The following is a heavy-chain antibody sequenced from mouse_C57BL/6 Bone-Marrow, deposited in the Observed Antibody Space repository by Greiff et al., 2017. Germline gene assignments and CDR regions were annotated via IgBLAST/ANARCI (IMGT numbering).Heavy chain of an antibody. CDR2: IDPSDSYT. D-gene: IGHD1-1*01. CDR3: ARETTAVEAWFAY. J-gene: IGHJ3*01. Sequence: VQLQQPGAELVMPGASVKLSCKASGYTFTSYWMHWVKQRPGQGLEWIGEIDPSDSYTNYNQKFKGKSTLTVDKSSSTAYMQLSSLTSEDSAVYYGARETTAVEAWFAYWGQGTLVTVSA. V-gene: IGHV1-69*01. CDR1: GYTFTSYW.